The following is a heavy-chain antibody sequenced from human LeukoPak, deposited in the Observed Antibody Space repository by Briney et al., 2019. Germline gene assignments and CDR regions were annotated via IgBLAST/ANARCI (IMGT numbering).Heavy chain of an antibody. CDR3: ARLTPITLVRGTNYYYHSMGV. CDR2: ISDIGSI. CDR1: GGSISSYY. J-gene: IGHJ6*02. D-gene: IGHD3-10*01. V-gene: IGHV4-59*08. Sequence: SETLSLTCTVSGGSISSYYWSWIRQPPGKGLEWIAYISDIGSINYNPSLKSRVTISLDTSKNQFSLKLTSVTAADTAVYYCARLTPITLVRGTNYYYHSMGVWGQGTSVTVSS.